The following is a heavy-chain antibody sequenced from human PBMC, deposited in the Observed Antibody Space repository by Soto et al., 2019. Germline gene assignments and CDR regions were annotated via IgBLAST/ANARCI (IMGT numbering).Heavy chain of an antibody. CDR1: GDRFTSYG. V-gene: IGHV1-18*01. CDR2: ISAYNGNT. CDR3: ARSSITMIVVAYYGMDV. Sequence: SVKPSCKACGDRFTSYGISWVRQAPKQGPEWMGWISAYNGNTNYAQKLQGRVTMTTDTSTSTAYMELRSLRSDDTAVYYCARSSITMIVVAYYGMDVWGQGTTVTVSS. J-gene: IGHJ6*02. D-gene: IGHD3-22*01.